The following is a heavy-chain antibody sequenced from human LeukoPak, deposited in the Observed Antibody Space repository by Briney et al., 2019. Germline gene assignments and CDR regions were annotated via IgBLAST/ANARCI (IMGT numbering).Heavy chain of an antibody. V-gene: IGHV4-59*01. J-gene: IGHJ4*02. CDR3: ARGGGTLDY. D-gene: IGHD3-16*01. CDR1: GDSISSYY. Sequence: SETLSLTCTVSGDSISSYYWSWIRQPPGKGLEWIGYIYDSGKTNYNASPISRVTISVDTSMNQFSLKLTSVTPADTAVYYCARGGGTLDYWGQGTLVTVSS. CDR2: IYDSGKT.